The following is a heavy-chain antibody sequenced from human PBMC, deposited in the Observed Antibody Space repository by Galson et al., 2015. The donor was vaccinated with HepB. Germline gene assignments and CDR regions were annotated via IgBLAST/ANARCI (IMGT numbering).Heavy chain of an antibody. CDR3: ARVFRQGSDY. CDR2: IKEDGSER. V-gene: IGHV3-7*03. D-gene: IGHD3-10*01. CDR1: GFTFRTSW. J-gene: IGHJ4*02. Sequence: SLRLSCAASGFTFRTSWMTWIRQSPGRGLEWVAHIKEDGSERLYVDSVKGRFTISRDNAKNSLYLQLTGLRAEDTAVYYCARVFRQGSDYWGQGTQVTVSS.